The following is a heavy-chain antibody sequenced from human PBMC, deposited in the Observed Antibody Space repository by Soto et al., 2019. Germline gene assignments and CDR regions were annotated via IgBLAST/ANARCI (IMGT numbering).Heavy chain of an antibody. D-gene: IGHD1-26*01. Sequence: TLSLTCAICGDSVSSKSAAWSWIRQSPSRGLEWLGRTYYRSKWSTDYAISVKSRITINPDTSKNHFSLQLKSATPEDTDVYYCTRALSGSYEHWGQGTLVTVSS. CDR3: TRALSGSYEH. J-gene: IGHJ4*02. V-gene: IGHV6-1*01. CDR2: TYYRSKWST. CDR1: GDSVSSKSAA.